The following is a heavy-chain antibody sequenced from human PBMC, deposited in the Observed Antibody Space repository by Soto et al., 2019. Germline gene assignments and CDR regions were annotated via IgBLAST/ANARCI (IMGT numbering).Heavy chain of an antibody. D-gene: IGHD3-22*01. V-gene: IGHV1-3*01. Sequence: ASVKVSCKASGYTFTSYAMHWVRQAPGQRLEWMGWINAGNGNTKYSQKFQGRVTITRDTSASTAYMELSSLRSEDTAVYYCARFGEYYYDSSGYLLLNYFDYWGQGTLVTVSS. CDR3: ARFGEYYYDSSGYLLLNYFDY. CDR1: GYTFTSYA. J-gene: IGHJ4*02. CDR2: INAGNGNT.